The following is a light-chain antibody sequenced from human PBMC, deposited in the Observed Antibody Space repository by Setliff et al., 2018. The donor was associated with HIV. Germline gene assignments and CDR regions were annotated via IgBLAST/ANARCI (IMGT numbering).Light chain of an antibody. CDR2: DVS. CDR1: RSDVGSYNS. Sequence: QSVLTQPRSVSGSPGQSVTISCTGTRSDVGSYNSVSWYQHHPGKAPKFMIYDVSKRPSGVPGRFSGSKSGNTASLTISGRQAEDEADYYCCSYAGRYTYVFGTGTKVTV. J-gene: IGLJ1*01. CDR3: CSYAGRYTYV. V-gene: IGLV2-11*01.